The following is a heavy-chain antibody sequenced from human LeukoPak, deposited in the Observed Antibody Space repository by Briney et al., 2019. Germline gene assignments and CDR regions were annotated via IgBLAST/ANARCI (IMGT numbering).Heavy chain of an antibody. D-gene: IGHD3-3*01. CDR3: ARALVWDDFWSGYDY. Sequence: ASVKVSCNASGYTFTSCDINWVRQATGQGLEWMGWMNPNSGNTGYAQKFQGRVTITRNTSISTAYMELSSLRSEDTAVYYCARALVWDDFWSGYDYWGQGTLVTVSS. CDR1: GYTFTSCD. V-gene: IGHV1-8*03. J-gene: IGHJ4*02. CDR2: MNPNSGNT.